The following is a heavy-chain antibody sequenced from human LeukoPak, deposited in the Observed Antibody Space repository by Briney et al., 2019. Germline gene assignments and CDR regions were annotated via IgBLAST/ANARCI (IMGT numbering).Heavy chain of an antibody. CDR1: GGSISSSNW. V-gene: IGHV4-4*02. CDR3: TRRWDYGDKFYYDF. D-gene: IGHD4-17*01. Sequence: SETLSLTCAVSGGSISSSNWWSWVRQPPGKGLEWIGEIYHSGSTNYNPSLKSRLTISVDTSKNQFSLKLSSVTAADTAVYYCTRRWDYGDKFYYDFWGQGTLVTVSS. J-gene: IGHJ4*02. CDR2: IYHSGST.